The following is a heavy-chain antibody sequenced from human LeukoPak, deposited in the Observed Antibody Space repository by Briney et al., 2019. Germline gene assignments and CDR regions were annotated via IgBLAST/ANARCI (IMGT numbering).Heavy chain of an antibody. Sequence: GGSLRLSCAASGFTVSSNYMSWVRQALGKGLEWVSVIYSGGSTYYADSVKGRFTISRDNSKNTLYLQMNSLRAEDTAVYYCARKGIAAAGTMLDYWGQGTLVTVSS. D-gene: IGHD6-13*01. V-gene: IGHV3-53*01. CDR3: ARKGIAAAGTMLDY. CDR1: GFTVSSNY. J-gene: IGHJ4*02. CDR2: IYSGGST.